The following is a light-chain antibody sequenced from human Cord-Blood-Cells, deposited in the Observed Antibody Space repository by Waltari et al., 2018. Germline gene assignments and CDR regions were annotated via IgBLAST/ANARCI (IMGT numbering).Light chain of an antibody. J-gene: IGLJ3*02. CDR1: SSNIGSNY. CDR3: AAWDDSLSGRV. CDR2: GNN. V-gene: IGLV1-47*01. Sequence: QSVLTQPPSASGTPGQRVTISCSGSSSNIGSNYVYWYQQLPDTAPKLLLFGNNQRPSGVPDRFSGSKSGTSASLAISGLRSEDEADYYCAAWDDSLSGRVFGGGTKLTVL.